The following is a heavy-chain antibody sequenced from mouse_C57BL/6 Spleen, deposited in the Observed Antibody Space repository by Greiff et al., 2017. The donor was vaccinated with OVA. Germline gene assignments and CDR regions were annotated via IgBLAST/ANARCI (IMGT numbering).Heavy chain of an antibody. Sequence: QVQLQQPGTELVKPGASVKLSCKASGYTFTSYWMHWVKQRPGQGLEWIGNINPSNGGTNYNEKFKSKATLTVDKSSSTAYMQLSSLTSEDSAVYYCARLWLLRPYWYFDVWGTGTTVTVSS. CDR2: INPSNGGT. D-gene: IGHD2-3*01. CDR1: GYTFTSYW. CDR3: ARLWLLRPYWYFDV. J-gene: IGHJ1*03. V-gene: IGHV1-53*01.